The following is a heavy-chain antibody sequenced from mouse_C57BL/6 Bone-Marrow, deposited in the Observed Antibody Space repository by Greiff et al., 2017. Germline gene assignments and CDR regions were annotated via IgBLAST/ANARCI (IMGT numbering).Heavy chain of an antibody. J-gene: IGHJ4*01. Sequence: QVQLQQPGAELVKPGASVKLSCKASGYTFTSYWMQWVKQRPGQGLEWIGEIDSSDSYTNYNQKLKGKATLTVDTSSSTAYLRRSSLTAEDSAVYYCARKGKTVVARYAMDYWGQGTSVTVSS. D-gene: IGHD1-1*01. CDR2: IDSSDSYT. CDR1: GYTFTSYW. CDR3: ARKGKTVVARYAMDY. V-gene: IGHV1-50*01.